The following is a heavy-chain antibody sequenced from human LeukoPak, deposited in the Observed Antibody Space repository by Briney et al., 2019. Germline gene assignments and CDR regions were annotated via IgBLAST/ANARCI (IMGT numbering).Heavy chain of an antibody. V-gene: IGHV4-30-4*02. Sequence: PSETLSLTCTVSGGSISGYFYWSWIRQPPGKGLEWIGYISYSGSTYYNPSLKSRVTLSVDTSKKQFSLKLSSVTAADTAVYYCARASITYYYYYYMGVWGKGTTVTVSS. CDR1: GGSISGYFY. J-gene: IGHJ6*03. D-gene: IGHD1-14*01. CDR2: ISYSGST. CDR3: ARASITYYYYYYMGV.